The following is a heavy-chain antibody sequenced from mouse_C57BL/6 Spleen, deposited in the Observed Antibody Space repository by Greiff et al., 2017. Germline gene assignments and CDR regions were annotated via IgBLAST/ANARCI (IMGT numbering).Heavy chain of an antibody. Sequence: QVQLQQPGAELVKPGASVKLSCKASGYTFTSYWMHWVKQRPGQGLEWIGMIHPNSGSTNYNEKFKSKATLTVDKSSSPAYMQLSSLTSEDSAVYYCARSGGSSSWFAYWGQGTLVTVSA. CDR3: ARSGGSSSWFAY. CDR2: IHPNSGST. D-gene: IGHD1-1*01. J-gene: IGHJ3*01. V-gene: IGHV1-64*01. CDR1: GYTFTSYW.